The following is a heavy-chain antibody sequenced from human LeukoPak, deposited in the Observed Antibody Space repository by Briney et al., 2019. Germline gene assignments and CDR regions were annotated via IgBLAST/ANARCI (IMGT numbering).Heavy chain of an antibody. J-gene: IGHJ3*02. D-gene: IGHD3-3*01. CDR2: ISYDGSNK. CDR3: ASFERFLEWDMLDAFDI. V-gene: IGHV3-30-3*01. CDR1: GFTFSSYA. Sequence: PGRSLRLSCAASGFTFSSYAMHWVRQAPGKGLEWVAVISYDGSNKNYADSVKGRFTISRDNAKNSLYLQMNSLRAEDTAVYYCASFERFLEWDMLDAFDIWGQGTMVTVSS.